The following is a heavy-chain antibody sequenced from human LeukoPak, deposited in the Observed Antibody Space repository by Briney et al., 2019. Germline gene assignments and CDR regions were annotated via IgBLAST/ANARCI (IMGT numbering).Heavy chain of an antibody. CDR2: IYYSGST. J-gene: IGHJ3*02. CDR1: GYSISSGYY. CDR3: ARGSGKNAFDI. V-gene: IGHV4-38-2*02. Sequence: SETLSLTCTVSGYSISSGYYWGWIRQPPGKGLEWIGSIYYSGSTYYNPSLKSRVTISVETSKNQFSLKLSSVTAADTAVYYCARGSGKNAFDIWGQGTMVTVSS.